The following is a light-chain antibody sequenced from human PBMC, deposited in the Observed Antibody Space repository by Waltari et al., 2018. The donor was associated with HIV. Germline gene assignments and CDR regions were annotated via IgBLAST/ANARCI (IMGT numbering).Light chain of an antibody. CDR2: EGS. CDR3: CSYAGSSTLEV. J-gene: IGLJ2*01. CDR1: SSDVGSYNF. V-gene: IGLV2-23*01. Sequence: QSALTQPASVSGSPGQSITISCTGTSSDVGSYNFVSWYQQHPGKAPKLMIYEGSKRPSGVSNRCSGSKSGNTASLTISGLQAEDEADYYCCSYAGSSTLEVFGGGTKLTVL.